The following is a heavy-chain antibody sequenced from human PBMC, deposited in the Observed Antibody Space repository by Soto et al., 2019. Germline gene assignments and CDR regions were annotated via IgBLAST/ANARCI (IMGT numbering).Heavy chain of an antibody. CDR1: GFSFRTTW. CDR3: STGSPFSGSVFDY. J-gene: IGHJ4*02. Sequence: VQLVESGGGLVKPGGSLRLSCAAFGFSFRTTWMAWVRQAPGKGLEWVGRIKSKSAGETTDYADPVKGRFTISRDDSKDTLYLHMDSLETGDTAVYYCSTGSPFSGSVFDYWGQGTLVTVSS. V-gene: IGHV3-15*05. CDR2: IKSKSAGETT. D-gene: IGHD1-26*01.